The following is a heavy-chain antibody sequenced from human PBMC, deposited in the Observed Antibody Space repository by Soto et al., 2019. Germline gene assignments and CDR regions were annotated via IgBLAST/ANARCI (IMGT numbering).Heavy chain of an antibody. J-gene: IGHJ6*02. CDR2: ISYDGSNK. CDR1: GFTFSSYG. V-gene: IGHV3-30*18. CDR3: AKGGKDYYDSSGYHGRGPAQKERWYGMDV. D-gene: IGHD3-22*01. Sequence: PGWSLRLSCAASGFTFSSYGMHWVRQARGKGLEWVAVISYDGSNKYYADSVKGRFTISGDNSKNTLYLQMNSLRAEDTAVYYYAKGGKDYYDSSGYHGRGPAQKERWYGMDVWGQGTTVTVSS.